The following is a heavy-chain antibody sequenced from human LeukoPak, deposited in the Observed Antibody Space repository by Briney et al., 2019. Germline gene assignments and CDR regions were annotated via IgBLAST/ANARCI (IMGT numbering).Heavy chain of an antibody. V-gene: IGHV3-15*01. CDR3: AKGSSGKYWGPPEDH. D-gene: IGHD2/OR15-2a*01. CDR2: IKSNSDGGTS. CDR1: GFSFSVAW. J-gene: IGHJ4*02. Sequence: GGSLRLSCAASGFSFSVAWMSWVRQAPGKGLEWVGRIKSNSDGGTSDYAAPVKGRFSISRDHSKNTLYLQMNSLRVEDTAVYFCAKGSSGKYWGPPEDHWGQGTLVIVSS.